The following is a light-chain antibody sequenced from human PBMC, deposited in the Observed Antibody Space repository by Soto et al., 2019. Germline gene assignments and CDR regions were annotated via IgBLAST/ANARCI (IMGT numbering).Light chain of an antibody. CDR3: SSYAGSKNYVV. Sequence: QSALTQPPSASGSPVQSVTSSCTGTSSDVGGYNYVSWYQKHPGKAPKLMIYDVNKRSSGVPDRFSGSKPGNTASLTVSGLQAEDEAYYYCSSYAGSKNYVVFGGGTKLTVL. CDR1: SSDVGGYNY. V-gene: IGLV2-8*01. J-gene: IGLJ2*01. CDR2: DVN.